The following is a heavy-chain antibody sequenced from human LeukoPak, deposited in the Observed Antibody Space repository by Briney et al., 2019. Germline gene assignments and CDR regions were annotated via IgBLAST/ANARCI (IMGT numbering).Heavy chain of an antibody. CDR2: IYYSGST. J-gene: IGHJ6*02. CDR3: ARHRYYDILTGYEENGMDV. V-gene: IGHV4-59*08. CDR1: GGSISSYY. D-gene: IGHD3-9*01. Sequence: SEILSLTCTVSGGSISSYYWSWIRQPPGKGLEWSGYIYYSGSTNYNPSLKSRVTISVDTSKNQFSLKLSSVTAADTAVYYCARHRYYDILTGYEENGMDVWGQGTTVTVSS.